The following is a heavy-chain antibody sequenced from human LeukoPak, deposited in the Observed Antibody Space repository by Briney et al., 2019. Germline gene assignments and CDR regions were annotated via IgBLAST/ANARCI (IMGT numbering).Heavy chain of an antibody. CDR3: ASRQGVRYDSSGYYYGDYFDY. CDR1: GFTFKSYA. Sequence: GGSLRLSCAASGFTFKSYAMHWVRQAPGKGLEWVAVISYDGSNKYYADSVKGRFTISRDNSKNTLYLQMNSLRAEDTAVYYCASRQGVRYDSSGYYYGDYFDYWGQGTLVTVSS. V-gene: IGHV3-30*19. J-gene: IGHJ4*02. CDR2: ISYDGSNK. D-gene: IGHD3-22*01.